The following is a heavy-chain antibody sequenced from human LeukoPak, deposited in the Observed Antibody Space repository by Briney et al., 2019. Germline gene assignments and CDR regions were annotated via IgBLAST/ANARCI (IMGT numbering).Heavy chain of an antibody. CDR1: AGSISNFC. D-gene: IGHD6-6*01. Sequence: NPSETLSLTCTVSAGSISNFCWSWIRQPAGKGLEWIGRIHTSGNTDYNPSLKGRVTMSLDTSKNQFSLRLNSMTAADTAVYYCAREGSATARPFVSNDCWGQGTLVTVSA. J-gene: IGHJ4*02. V-gene: IGHV4-4*07. CDR3: AREGSATARPFVSNDC. CDR2: IHTSGNT.